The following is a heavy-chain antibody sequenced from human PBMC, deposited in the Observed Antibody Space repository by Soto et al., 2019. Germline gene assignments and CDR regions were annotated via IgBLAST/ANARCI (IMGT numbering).Heavy chain of an antibody. J-gene: IGHJ4*02. Sequence: PPGTLFLTLAVSGRVFSGFFWGWIRQPPGKGLEWIGEVNHGGSTNYNPSLKSRVTISSDTSKNHFSLTLRSVTAADTAVYYCARAAVAAGGPFDKWGQGALVTVSS. CDR1: GRVFSGFF. D-gene: IGHD2-15*01. CDR3: ARAAVAAGGPFDK. CDR2: VNHGGST. V-gene: IGHV4-34*01.